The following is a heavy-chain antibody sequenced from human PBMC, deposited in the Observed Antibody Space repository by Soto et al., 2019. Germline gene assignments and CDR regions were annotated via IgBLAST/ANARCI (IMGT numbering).Heavy chain of an antibody. CDR1: GGSISSSRYY. Sequence: XGTLSLTCTGSGGSISSSRYYWGWIRQPPGKGLEWIGSIYYSGSTYYNPSLKSRVTISVDTSKNQFSLKLSSVTAADTAVYYCASQGYDVVFRSYYGMDVWGQGTTVTVSS. D-gene: IGHD3-3*01. CDR3: ASQGYDVVFRSYYGMDV. V-gene: IGHV4-39*01. CDR2: IYYSGST. J-gene: IGHJ6*02.